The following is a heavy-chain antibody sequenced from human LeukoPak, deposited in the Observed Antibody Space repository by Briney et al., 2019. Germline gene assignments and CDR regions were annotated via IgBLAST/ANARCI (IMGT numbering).Heavy chain of an antibody. CDR2: INPNSGDT. Sequence: ASVKVSCKASGYTFTGYCVHWVRQAPGQGLEWMGRINPNSGDTNYAQKFQGRVTMTRDTSISTAYMELSRLRSDDTAVYYCARDYCGGDCFPDYWGQGTLVTVSS. CDR1: GYTFTGYC. CDR3: ARDYCGGDCFPDY. J-gene: IGHJ4*02. D-gene: IGHD2-21*02. V-gene: IGHV1-2*06.